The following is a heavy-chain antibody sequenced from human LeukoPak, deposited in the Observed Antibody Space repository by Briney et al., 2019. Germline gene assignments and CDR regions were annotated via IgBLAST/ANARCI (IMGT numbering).Heavy chain of an antibody. CDR1: DDSMYNHY. Sequence: PSETLSLTCTVSDDSMYNHYWSWIRQPPGKGLEWIGYIHYSGDTNYNPSLKSRVTISAGRSRNQFSLTLTSMTAADTAVYYCARTQVGDYNDCTWEDVWGQGTMVTVSA. CDR2: IHYSGDT. D-gene: IGHD4-17*01. V-gene: IGHV4-59*11. J-gene: IGHJ3*01. CDR3: ARTQVGDYNDCTWEDV.